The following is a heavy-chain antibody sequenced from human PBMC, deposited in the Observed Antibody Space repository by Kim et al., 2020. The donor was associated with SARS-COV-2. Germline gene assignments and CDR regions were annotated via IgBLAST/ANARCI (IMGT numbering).Heavy chain of an antibody. CDR1: GYTFTSYG. CDR3: AREYGPPGYYYYGMDV. CDR2: ISAYNGNT. J-gene: IGHJ6*02. Sequence: ASVKVSCKASGYTFTSYGISWVRQAPGQGLDWMGWISAYNGNTNYAQKLQGRVTMTTDTSTSTAYMELRSLRSDDTAVYYCAREYGPPGYYYYGMDVWGQGTTVTVSS. V-gene: IGHV1-18*01. D-gene: IGHD4-17*01.